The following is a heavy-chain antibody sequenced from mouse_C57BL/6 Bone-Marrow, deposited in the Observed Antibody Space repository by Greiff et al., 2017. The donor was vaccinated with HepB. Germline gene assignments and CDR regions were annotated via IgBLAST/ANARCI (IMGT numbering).Heavy chain of an antibody. Sequence: VQLQQPGAELVKPGASVKMSCKASGYTFTSYWITWVKQRPGQGLEWIGDIYPGSGSTNYNEKFKSKATLTVDTSSSTAYMQLSSLTSEDSAVYYCARRGLKVYYFDYWGQGTTLTVSS. CDR2: IYPGSGST. D-gene: IGHD3-1*01. J-gene: IGHJ2*01. CDR3: ARRGLKVYYFDY. CDR1: GYTFTSYW. V-gene: IGHV1-55*01.